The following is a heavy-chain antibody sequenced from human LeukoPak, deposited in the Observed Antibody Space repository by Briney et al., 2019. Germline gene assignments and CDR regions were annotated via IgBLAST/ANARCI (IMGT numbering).Heavy chain of an antibody. D-gene: IGHD3-3*01. V-gene: IGHV4-59*01. J-gene: IGHJ5*02. CDR1: GGSISSYY. CDR3: ARDGSYYDFWSGYHNWFDP. Sequence: PSETLSLTCSVSGGSISSYYWSWIRQPPGKGLEWIGYIYYSGSTNYNPSLKSRVTISVDTSKNQFSLKLSSVTAADTAVYYCARDGSYYDFWSGYHNWFDPWGQGTLVTVSS. CDR2: IYYSGST.